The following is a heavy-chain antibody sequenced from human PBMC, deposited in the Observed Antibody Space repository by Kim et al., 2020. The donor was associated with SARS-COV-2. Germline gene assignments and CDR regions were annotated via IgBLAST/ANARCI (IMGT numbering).Heavy chain of an antibody. CDR3: ARHDYYGSGSYTH. J-gene: IGHJ4*02. D-gene: IGHD3-10*01. Sequence: YNPSLKSRVTISVDTSKNQFSLKLSSVTAADTAVYYCARHDYYGSGSYTHWGQGTLVTVSS. V-gene: IGHV4-39*01.